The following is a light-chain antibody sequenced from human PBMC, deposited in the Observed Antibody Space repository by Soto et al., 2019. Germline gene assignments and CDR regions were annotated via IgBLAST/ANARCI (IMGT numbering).Light chain of an antibody. CDR3: SSYAGSNNLL. CDR2: EVS. Sequence: QSALTQPPSASGSPGQSVTISCTGTSSDVGGYKYVSWYQQHPGKAPKLMIYEVSNPPSGVPDRFSGSKSGNTASLTVSGLQAEDEADYYCSSYAGSNNLLFGGGTKLTVL. CDR1: SSDVGGYKY. J-gene: IGLJ3*02. V-gene: IGLV2-8*01.